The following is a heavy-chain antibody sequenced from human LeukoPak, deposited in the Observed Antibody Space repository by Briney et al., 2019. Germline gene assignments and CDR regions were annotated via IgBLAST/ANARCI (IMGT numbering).Heavy chain of an antibody. CDR2: ISSSSTI. J-gene: IGHJ2*01. D-gene: IGHD3-22*01. CDR1: GFTFSSYN. V-gene: IGHV3-48*01. CDR3: ARLPYYYDTTGDPKDWYFDL. Sequence: PGGSLRLSCAASGFTFSSYNMNWVRQAPGKGLEWVSYISSSSTIYYADSVKGRFTISRDNAENSLYLQMNSLRAEDTAVYYCARLPYYYDTTGDPKDWYFDLWGRGTLVTVSS.